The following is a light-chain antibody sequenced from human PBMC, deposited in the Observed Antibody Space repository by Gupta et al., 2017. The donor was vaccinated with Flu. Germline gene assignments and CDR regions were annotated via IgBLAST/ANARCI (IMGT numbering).Light chain of an antibody. J-gene: IGKJ2*01. CDR2: GAS. Sequence: EVVLTQSPGSLSLSPGERATLSCRASQTVVGSFLAWYQQQPGLIYGASTRAAGVPDRFSGSVSGTDFTLTISRLEPEDFAVYYCQQYGSSPAFSFGQGTKLE. CDR1: QTVVGSF. V-gene: IGKV3-20*01. CDR3: QQYGSSPAFS.